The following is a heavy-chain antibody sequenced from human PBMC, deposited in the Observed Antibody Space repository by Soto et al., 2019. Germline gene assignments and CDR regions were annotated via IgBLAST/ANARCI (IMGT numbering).Heavy chain of an antibody. V-gene: IGHV4-59*01. CDR1: DGSISSYY. CDR2: IYYSGST. Sequence: QVQLQESGPGLVKPSETLSLTCTVSDGSISSYYWSWIRQPPGKGLEWIGYIYYSGSTNYNPSLKSRVTISVDTSKNQFSLKLSSVPAADTAVYYCARGRIPLWYPFDYWGQGTLVTVSS. CDR3: ARGRIPLWYPFDY. D-gene: IGHD5-18*01. J-gene: IGHJ4*02.